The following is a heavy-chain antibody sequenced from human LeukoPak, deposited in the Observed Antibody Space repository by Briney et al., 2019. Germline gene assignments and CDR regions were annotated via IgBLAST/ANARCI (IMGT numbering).Heavy chain of an antibody. Sequence: GGSLRLSCAASGFTFSSYGMHWVRQAPGKGMEWVAVIWYDGSNKYYADSVKGRFTISRDNSKNTLYLQMNSLRAEDTAVYYCARGRSITMVHMELKHWGQGTLVTVSS. J-gene: IGHJ4*02. CDR1: GFTFSSYG. V-gene: IGHV3-33*01. CDR2: IWYDGSNK. CDR3: ARGRSITMVHMELKH. D-gene: IGHD3-10*01.